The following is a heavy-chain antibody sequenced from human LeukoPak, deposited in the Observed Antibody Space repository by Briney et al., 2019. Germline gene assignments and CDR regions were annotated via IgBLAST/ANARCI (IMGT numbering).Heavy chain of an antibody. CDR3: ARDGRYCSSTPCYIDYYYGMDV. V-gene: IGHV3-30-3*01. D-gene: IGHD2-2*02. CDR1: GFTFSSYA. Sequence: GRSLRLSCAASGFTFSSYAMHWVRQAPGKGLEWVAVISYDGSNKYYADSVKGRFTISRDNSKNTLYLQMNSLRAEDTAVYYCARDGRYCSSTPCYIDYYYGMDVWGQGTTVTVSS. J-gene: IGHJ6*02. CDR2: ISYDGSNK.